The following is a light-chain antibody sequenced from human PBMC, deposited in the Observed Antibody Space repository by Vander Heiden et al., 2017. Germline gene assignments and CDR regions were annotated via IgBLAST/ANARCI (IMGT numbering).Light chain of an antibody. Sequence: EIVLTQSPGTLSLSPGERATLSCRASQSVSSSYLAWYQQKPGQAPRLLIYGASSRATGIPDRFSGSGYGTDFTLTISRREPEDFAVYYCQQYGSSPGVTFGHGTKVXIK. J-gene: IGKJ3*01. V-gene: IGKV3-20*01. CDR3: QQYGSSPGVT. CDR2: GAS. CDR1: QSVSSSY.